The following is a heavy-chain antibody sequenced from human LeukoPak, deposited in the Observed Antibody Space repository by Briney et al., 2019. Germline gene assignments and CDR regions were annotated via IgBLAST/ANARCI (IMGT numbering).Heavy chain of an antibody. D-gene: IGHD3-9*01. CDR1: GFTFSSYW. CDR2: INSDGSST. Sequence: PGGSLRLSCAASGFTFSSYWMHWVRQAPGKGLVWVSRINSDGSSTSYADSVKGRLTISRDNSKNTLYLQMNSLRAEDTAVYYCAKVILTGPTRIYAFDIWGQGTMVTVSS. CDR3: AKVILTGPTRIYAFDI. J-gene: IGHJ3*02. V-gene: IGHV3-74*01.